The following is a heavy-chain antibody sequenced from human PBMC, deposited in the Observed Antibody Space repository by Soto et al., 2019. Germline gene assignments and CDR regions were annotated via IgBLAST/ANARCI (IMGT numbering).Heavy chain of an antibody. D-gene: IGHD2-8*01. CDR2: VYPADSKT. J-gene: IGHJ4*02. Sequence: GGALKISCKGSGYSFSNNWIGWMRLMAGEGPEWMGIVYPADSKTRYSPSFEGQVTISADNSISTAYLQWSSLKASDTAMYYCAKFRVGGYCTSDVCYQFDNWGLGTLVTVSS. CDR3: AKFRVGGYCTSDVCYQFDN. CDR1: GYSFSNNW. V-gene: IGHV5-51*01.